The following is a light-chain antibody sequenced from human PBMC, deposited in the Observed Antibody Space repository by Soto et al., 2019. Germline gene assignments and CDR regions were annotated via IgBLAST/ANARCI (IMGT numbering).Light chain of an antibody. CDR2: AAS. CDR1: QGISSF. CDR3: QQLLSYPIT. Sequence: DIHLTQSPSFLSASVGDRVTITCRASQGISSFLAWYQQKPGKAPNLLMYAASTLQSGVPSRFSGGESGTEYTLTISSLQPEDSATYYCQQLLSYPITFGQGTRLEI. J-gene: IGKJ5*01. V-gene: IGKV1-9*01.